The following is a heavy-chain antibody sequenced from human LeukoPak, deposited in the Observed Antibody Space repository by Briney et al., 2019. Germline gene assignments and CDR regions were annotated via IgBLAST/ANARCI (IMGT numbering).Heavy chain of an antibody. CDR3: ARRLEYSGSKGVFDY. Sequence: GGPLRLSCAAPGFTVTSNYMTWVRQAPGQGLAWVSIIYSGGYTDYADSVKGRFTISRDNSKNTLYLQMHSLRAEDTAVYYCARRLEYSGSKGVFDYWGQGTLVTVSS. CDR1: GFTVTSNY. CDR2: IYSGGYT. D-gene: IGHD1-26*01. J-gene: IGHJ4*02. V-gene: IGHV3-66*01.